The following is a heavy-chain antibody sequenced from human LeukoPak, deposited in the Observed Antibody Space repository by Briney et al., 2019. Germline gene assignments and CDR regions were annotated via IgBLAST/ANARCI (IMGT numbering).Heavy chain of an antibody. V-gene: IGHV3-11*01. Sequence: RRVLEKGLEWVPYICSSGSTIYYADSVKGRFTISRDNAKNSLYLQMNSLRAADTAVYYCARDLYCRSTSCYTVRDAFDIWRQGTMVTVSS. CDR2: ICSSGSTI. CDR3: ARDLYCRSTSCYTVRDAFDI. D-gene: IGHD2-2*02. J-gene: IGHJ3*02.